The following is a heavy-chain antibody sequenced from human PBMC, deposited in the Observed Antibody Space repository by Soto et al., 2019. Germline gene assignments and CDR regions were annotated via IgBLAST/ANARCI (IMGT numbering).Heavy chain of an antibody. V-gene: IGHV4-30-4*01. J-gene: IGHJ5*02. Sequence: SETLSLTCTVSGGSISSGDYYWSWIRQPPGKGLEWIGYIYYSGSTYYNPSLKSRVTISVDTSKNQFSLKLSSVTAADTAVYYGASLKLGYSTFDPWGQGTLVTVSS. CDR2: IYYSGST. D-gene: IGHD5-18*01. CDR3: ASLKLGYSTFDP. CDR1: GGSISSGDYY.